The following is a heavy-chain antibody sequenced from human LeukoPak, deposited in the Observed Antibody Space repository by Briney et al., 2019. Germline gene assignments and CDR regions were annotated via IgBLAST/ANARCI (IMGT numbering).Heavy chain of an antibody. J-gene: IGHJ4*02. CDR1: GYTFTSNG. D-gene: IGHD4-23*01. V-gene: IGHV1-18*01. CDR3: AKDSRVVTDTPGDY. CDR2: ISTKSGNT. Sequence: ASVKVSCKASGYTFTSNGISWVRQAPGQGLEWMGWISTKSGNTNYAQKYQGRVTMTTDTSTSTACMELRSLKSDDTAVYYCAKDSRVVTDTPGDYWGQGTLVTVSS.